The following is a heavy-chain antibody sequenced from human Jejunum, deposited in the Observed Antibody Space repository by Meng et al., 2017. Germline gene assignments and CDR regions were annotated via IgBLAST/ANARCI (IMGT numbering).Heavy chain of an antibody. CDR1: GDTFIGYY. V-gene: IGHV1-2*06. CDR2: INPDNGVT. D-gene: IGHD5-24*01. Sequence: QGQLVQSGAEVKKPGASVKVSCKTSGDTFIGYYMHWVRQAPGQGLEWMGRINPDNGVTNSAQRFQGRVTMTRDTSITTAYMELNRLTSGDMAFYYCARGGRDDYNVPHYWGQGTLVTVSS. J-gene: IGHJ4*02. CDR3: ARGGRDDYNVPHY.